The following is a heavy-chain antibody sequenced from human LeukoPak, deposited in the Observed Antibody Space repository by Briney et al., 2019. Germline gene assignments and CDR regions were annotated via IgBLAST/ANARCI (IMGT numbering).Heavy chain of an antibody. CDR2: INHSGST. CDR3: ARRVTMVRGVIIPRYDY. CDR1: GGSFSGYY. J-gene: IGHJ4*02. V-gene: IGHV4-34*01. D-gene: IGHD3-10*01. Sequence: SETLSLTCAVYGGSFSGYYWSWIRQPPGKGLEWIGEINHSGSTNYNPSLKSRVTISVDTSKNQFSLKLSSVTAADTAVYYCARRVTMVRGVIIPRYDYWGQGTLVTVSS.